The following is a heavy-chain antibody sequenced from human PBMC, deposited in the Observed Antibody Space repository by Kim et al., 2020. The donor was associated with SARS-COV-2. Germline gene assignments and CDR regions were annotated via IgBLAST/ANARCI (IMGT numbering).Heavy chain of an antibody. CDR2: GST. V-gene: IGHV4-34*01. Sequence: GSTNYNPSLKSRVTISVDTSKNQFSLKLSSVTAADTAVYYCARGRGAAAAWGQGTLVTVSS. CDR3: ARGRGAAAA. D-gene: IGHD6-13*01. J-gene: IGHJ4*02.